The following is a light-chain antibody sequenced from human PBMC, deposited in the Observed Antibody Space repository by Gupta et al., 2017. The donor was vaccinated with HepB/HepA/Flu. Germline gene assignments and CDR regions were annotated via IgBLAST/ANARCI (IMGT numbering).Light chain of an antibody. CDR3: AAWDDSLNSFL. V-gene: IGLV1-47*02. Sequence: QSVLTQPPPTSGTPVRGVTISCSGSSSNIRSNHVYWYQQLPGSAPNLLIYSTNQRPSGVPDRLSGSKSGTSASLAISGLRAEEEADYYCAAWDDSLNSFLFGGGTQITVL. CDR2: STN. J-gene: IGLJ2*01. CDR1: SSNIRSNH.